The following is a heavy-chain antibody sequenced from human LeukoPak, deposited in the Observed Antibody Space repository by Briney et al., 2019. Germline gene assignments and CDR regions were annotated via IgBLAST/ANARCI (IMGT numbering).Heavy chain of an antibody. CDR1: GYTFTGYY. J-gene: IGHJ4*02. V-gene: IGHV1-2*02. Sequence: GASVKVSCKASGYTFTGYYIHWVRQAPGQGLEWMGWINPNSGGTKYAQKFQARVTLTSDTSINTAYMELSRLRSDDTAVYYCVTHDFLDYWGQGTLVTVSS. CDR2: INPNSGGT. CDR3: VTHDFLDY. D-gene: IGHD3/OR15-3a*01.